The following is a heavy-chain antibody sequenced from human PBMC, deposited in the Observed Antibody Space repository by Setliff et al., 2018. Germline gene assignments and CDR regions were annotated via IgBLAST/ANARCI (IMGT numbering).Heavy chain of an antibody. D-gene: IGHD2-2*01. V-gene: IGHV3-66*02. J-gene: IGHJ6*04. Sequence: GGSLRLSCAASGITFSRAWMSWVRQAPGKGLEWVSVIYSGGSTYYTDSVKGRFTISRDNSKNTLYLQMNSLRAEDTAVYYCARGIVVVPAALDVWGKGTTVTVSS. CDR3: ARGIVVVPAALDV. CDR1: GITFSRAW. CDR2: IYSGGST.